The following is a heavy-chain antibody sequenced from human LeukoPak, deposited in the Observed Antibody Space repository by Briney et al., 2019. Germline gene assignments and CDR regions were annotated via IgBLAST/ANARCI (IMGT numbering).Heavy chain of an antibody. J-gene: IGHJ3*02. CDR1: GYTFNTYG. D-gene: IGHD6-19*01. Sequence: ASVKVSCKASGYTFNTYGITWVRQAPGQGLEWMGWISGYNGKTKYAQKLQDRVTMTTDTSTTTAYMELRSLRSDDTAVYYCARILYSSGWSDAFDIWGQGTMVTVSS. CDR3: ARILYSSGWSDAFDI. CDR2: ISGYNGKT. V-gene: IGHV1-18*01.